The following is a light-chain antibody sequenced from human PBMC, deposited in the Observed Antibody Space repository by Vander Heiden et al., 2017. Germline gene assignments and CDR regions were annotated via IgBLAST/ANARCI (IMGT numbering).Light chain of an antibody. CDR1: QGISNY. CDR2: AAS. V-gene: IGKV1-27*01. J-gene: IGKJ3*01. Sequence: DIQMTQSPSSLSASVGDRVTISCRASQGISNYLAWDQQKPGKVPKLLIYAASTLQSGVPSRFSGSGSGTDFTLTISSLRPEDVATYYCQKYNSVPRGVTFGPGTKVDIK. CDR3: QKYNSVPRGVT.